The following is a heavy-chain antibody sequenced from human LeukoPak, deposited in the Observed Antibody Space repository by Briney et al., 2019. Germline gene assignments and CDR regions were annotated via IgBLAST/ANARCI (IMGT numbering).Heavy chain of an antibody. J-gene: IGHJ4*02. CDR2: ISGSGDST. Sequence: GGSLRLSCAASGFTFSSYGMSWVRQAPGKGLEWVSAISGSGDSTYYADSVKGRFTISRDNAKNSLYLQMNSLRAEDTAVYYCARGFVYFDYWGQGTLVTVSS. CDR3: ARGFVYFDY. CDR1: GFTFSSYG. V-gene: IGHV3-23*01.